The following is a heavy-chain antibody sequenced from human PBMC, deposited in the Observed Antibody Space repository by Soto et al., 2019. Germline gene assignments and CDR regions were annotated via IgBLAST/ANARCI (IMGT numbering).Heavy chain of an antibody. V-gene: IGHV3-23*01. D-gene: IGHD6-19*01. J-gene: IGHJ5*02. Sequence: EVQLLESGGGLVQPGGSLRLSCAASGFTFSSYAMSWVRQAPGKGLEWVSAISGSGGSTYYADSVKGRFTISRDNSKNTLYLQMNSLRAEDTAVYYCAKDPDYSSGKWRGLFDPWGQGTLVTVSS. CDR2: ISGSGGST. CDR3: AKDPDYSSGKWRGLFDP. CDR1: GFTFSSYA.